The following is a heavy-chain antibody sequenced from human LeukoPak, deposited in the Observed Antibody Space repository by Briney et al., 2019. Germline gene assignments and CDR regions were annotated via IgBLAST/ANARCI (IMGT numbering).Heavy chain of an antibody. J-gene: IGHJ5*02. CDR1: GGSISSGSYY. V-gene: IGHV4-61*02. Sequence: SQTLSLTCTVSGGSISSGSYYWSWIRQPAGKGLEWIGRIYTSGSTNYNPSLKSRVTISVDTSKNQFSLKLSSVTAADTAVYYCARDRRDGYNFHWFDPWGQGTLVTVSS. CDR2: IYTSGST. D-gene: IGHD5-24*01. CDR3: ARDRRDGYNFHWFDP.